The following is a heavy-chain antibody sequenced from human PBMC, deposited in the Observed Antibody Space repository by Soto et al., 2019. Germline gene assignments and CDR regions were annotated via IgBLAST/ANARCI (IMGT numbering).Heavy chain of an antibody. D-gene: IGHD2-15*01. J-gene: IGHJ4*02. V-gene: IGHV3-23*01. CDR1: GFTFSSYA. Sequence: QAGGSLRLSCAASGFTFSSYAMSWVRQAPGKGLEWVSAISGSGGSTYYADSVKGRFTISRDNSKNTLYLQMNSLRAEDTAVYYCAKDWGCSGGSCYSGIDYWGQGTLVTVSS. CDR2: ISGSGGST. CDR3: AKDWGCSGGSCYSGIDY.